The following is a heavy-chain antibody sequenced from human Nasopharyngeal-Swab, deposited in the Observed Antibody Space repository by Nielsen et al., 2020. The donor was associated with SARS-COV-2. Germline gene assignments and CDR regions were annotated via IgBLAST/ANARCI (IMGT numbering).Heavy chain of an antibody. J-gene: IGHJ3*02. Sequence: WVRQAPGQGLEWMGWISAYNGNTNYAQKLQGRVTMTTDTSTSTAYMELRSLRSDDTAVYYCARYGGDRGLTFDIWGQGTMVTVSS. CDR2: ISAYNGNT. CDR3: ARYGGDRGLTFDI. D-gene: IGHD2-21*02. V-gene: IGHV1-18*01.